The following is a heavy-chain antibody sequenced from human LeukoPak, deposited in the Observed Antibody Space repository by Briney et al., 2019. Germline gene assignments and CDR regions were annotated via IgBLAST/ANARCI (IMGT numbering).Heavy chain of an antibody. V-gene: IGHV3-9*01. CDR2: ISWNSGNI. J-gene: IGHJ6*02. Sequence: PGGSLRLSCAASGFTFDDYAMHWVRQAPGKGLEWVSGISWNSGNIDYADSVKGRFTISRDNAKNSLYLQMNSLRPEDTALYYCAKDRDSGTFYYYGMDVWGQGTTVTVSS. CDR1: GFTFDDYA. D-gene: IGHD3-10*01. CDR3: AKDRDSGTFYYYGMDV.